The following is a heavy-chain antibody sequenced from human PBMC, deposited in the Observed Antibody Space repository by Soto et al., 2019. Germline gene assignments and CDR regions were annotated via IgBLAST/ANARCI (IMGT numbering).Heavy chain of an antibody. CDR1: GFTFISYD. Sequence: PWGSLRLSCAASGFTFISYDIHFFRQSTLKCLEWVSAIGTAGDTYYPGSVKGRFTISRENAENSLYLQMNSLRAGDTAVYYCARAAGMGPRITISYGMDVWGQGTTVTVSS. V-gene: IGHV3-13*01. CDR3: ARAAGMGPRITISYGMDV. D-gene: IGHD3-3*01. J-gene: IGHJ6*02. CDR2: IGTAGDT.